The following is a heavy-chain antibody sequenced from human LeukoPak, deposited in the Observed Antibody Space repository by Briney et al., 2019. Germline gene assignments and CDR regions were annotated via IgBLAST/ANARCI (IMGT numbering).Heavy chain of an antibody. V-gene: IGHV1-18*01. Sequence: GASVKVSCKASGFTFATHGISWMRQAPGQGLEWLGWIRGSSGKTDYAQKLQDRVTMTAATSTTTAYMELRSLRSDDTAVYYCARGRVKRVPFTAVPGPLDYWGQGSLVTVSS. J-gene: IGHJ4*02. CDR3: ARGRVKRVPFTAVPGPLDY. D-gene: IGHD6-19*01. CDR2: IRGSSGKT. CDR1: GFTFATHG.